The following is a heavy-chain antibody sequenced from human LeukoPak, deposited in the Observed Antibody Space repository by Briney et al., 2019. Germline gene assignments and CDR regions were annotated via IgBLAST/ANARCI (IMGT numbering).Heavy chain of an antibody. CDR3: ARGTKRWLQLGYGPPTGGSVDY. V-gene: IGHV4-34*01. Sequence: RASETLSLTCAVSGESFSGNFWTWIRQSPGKGLEWIGEIDNNGITNYNPSLKSRVTISVDTSKNQFSLKLSSVTAADTAVYYCARGTKRWLQLGYGPPTGGSVDYWGQGTLVTVSS. D-gene: IGHD5-24*01. CDR2: IDNNGIT. CDR1: GESFSGNF. J-gene: IGHJ4*02.